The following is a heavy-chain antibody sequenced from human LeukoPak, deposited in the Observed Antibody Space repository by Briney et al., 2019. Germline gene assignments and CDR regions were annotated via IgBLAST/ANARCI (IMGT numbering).Heavy chain of an antibody. CDR2: IYYSGST. D-gene: IGHD3-10*01. CDR3: AREVTMVRGVTNWFDP. CDR1: GGSISSGSYY. Sequence: SQTLFLTCTVSGGSISSGSYYWSWIRQPPGKGLEWIGYIYYSGSTNYNPSLKSRVTISVDTSKNQFSLKLSSVTAADTAVYYCAREVTMVRGVTNWFDPWGQGTLVTVSS. V-gene: IGHV4-61*01. J-gene: IGHJ5*02.